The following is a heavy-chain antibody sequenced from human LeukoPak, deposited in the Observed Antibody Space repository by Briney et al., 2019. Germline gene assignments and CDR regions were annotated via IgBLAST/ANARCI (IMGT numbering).Heavy chain of an antibody. CDR3: ARVRIAAAGTSNWFDP. J-gene: IGHJ5*02. CDR1: GYTFTIYG. CDR2: ISAYNGNT. Sequence: ASVNVSCKASGYTFTIYGISWVRQAPGQGLEWMGWISAYNGNTNYAQKLQGRVTMTTDTSTSTAYMELRSLRSDDTAVYYCARVRIAAAGTSNWFDPWGQGTLVTVSS. D-gene: IGHD6-13*01. V-gene: IGHV1-18*01.